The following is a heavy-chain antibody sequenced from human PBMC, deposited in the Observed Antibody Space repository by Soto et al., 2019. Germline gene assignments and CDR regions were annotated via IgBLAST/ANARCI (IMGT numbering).Heavy chain of an antibody. CDR1: GVNVSSNY. J-gene: IGHJ4*02. CDR2: IYSGGST. V-gene: IGHV3-66*01. CDR3: ARDPSRRSPPR. Sequence: GGSQILSYAASGVNVSSNYVNLVRQAPGKGLEWVSVIYSGGSTYYADSVKGRFTISRDNSKNTLYLQMNSLRAEDTAVYYCARDPSRRSPPRRGQGTRVTVSS.